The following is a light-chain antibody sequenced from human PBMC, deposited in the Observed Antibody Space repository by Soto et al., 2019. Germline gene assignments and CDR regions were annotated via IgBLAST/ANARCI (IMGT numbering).Light chain of an antibody. V-gene: IGKV3-20*01. CDR1: QSVSSTY. Sequence: SPGTLSLSPGERATLSCRASQSVSSTYLAWYQQKPGQAPRLLIFGASSRATGIPDRFSGSGSGTDFTLTISRLEPEDFAVYYCQQYDTSPMYTFGQGTRLEIK. J-gene: IGKJ5*01. CDR2: GAS. CDR3: QQYDTSPMYT.